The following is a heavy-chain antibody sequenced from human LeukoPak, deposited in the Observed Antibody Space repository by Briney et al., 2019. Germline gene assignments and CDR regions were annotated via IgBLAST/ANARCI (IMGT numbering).Heavy chain of an antibody. CDR2: IYYSGST. CDR3: ARDLRYYYGSGSYRNWFDP. V-gene: IGHV4-31*03. Sequence: PSETLSLTCTVSGGSISSGGYYWSWIRQHPGKALEWIGYIYYSGSTYYNPSLKSRVTISVDTSKNQFSLKLSSVTAADTAVYYCARDLRYYYGSGSYRNWFDPWGQGTLVTVSS. D-gene: IGHD3-10*01. CDR1: GGSISSGGYY. J-gene: IGHJ5*02.